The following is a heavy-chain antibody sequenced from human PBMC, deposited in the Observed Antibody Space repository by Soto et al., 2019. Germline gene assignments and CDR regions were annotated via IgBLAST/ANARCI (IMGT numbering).Heavy chain of an antibody. Sequence: QVQLVESGGGVVQPGRSLRLSCAASGFTFSSYAMHWVRQAPGKGLEWVAVISYDGSNKYYADSVKGRFTISRDNSKNTLYLQMNSLRAEDTAVYYCARGGDGYNSGGFDYWGQGTLVTVSS. D-gene: IGHD1-1*01. CDR3: ARGGDGYNSGGFDY. CDR1: GFTFSSYA. J-gene: IGHJ4*02. V-gene: IGHV3-30-3*01. CDR2: ISYDGSNK.